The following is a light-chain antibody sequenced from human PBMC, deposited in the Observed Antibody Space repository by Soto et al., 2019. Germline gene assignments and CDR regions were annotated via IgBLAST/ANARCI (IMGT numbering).Light chain of an antibody. Sequence: EIVLTQSPGTLSLSPGERATLSCRASQSVSSNYLAWYQQKPGQAPRPLIYGASSRATGIPDRFSGSGAGTDFTLTISRLESEVFAVYYCQQYGSSPWTFGKGTKV. CDR2: GAS. V-gene: IGKV3-20*01. CDR1: QSVSSNY. J-gene: IGKJ1*01. CDR3: QQYGSSPWT.